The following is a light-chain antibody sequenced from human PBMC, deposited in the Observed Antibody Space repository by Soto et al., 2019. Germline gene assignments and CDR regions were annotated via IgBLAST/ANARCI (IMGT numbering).Light chain of an antibody. Sequence: DIQMTQSPSTLSASVGDIVTITCRASHSVSTWLAWYQQKPGKAPRLLIHKASTFESGVPSRFSGSGFGTEVTLTISSLQPDDFATYYCQQYNTYPTWTFGQGTKVEIK. CDR1: HSVSTW. V-gene: IGKV1-5*03. CDR3: QQYNTYPTWT. J-gene: IGKJ1*01. CDR2: KAS.